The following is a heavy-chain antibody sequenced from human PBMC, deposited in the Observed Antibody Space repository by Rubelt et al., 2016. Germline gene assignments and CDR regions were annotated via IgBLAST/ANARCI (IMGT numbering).Heavy chain of an antibody. CDR1: GYTFTSYA. Sequence: VQLVQSGAEVKKPGASVKVSCKASGYTFTSYAMHWVRQAPGQRLEWMGWINAGNGNQNYSQKFQGRVTITRDTSASTAYMELSSLRSEDTAVYYCARSKDTAMVTDADWYFDLWGRGTLVTVSS. CDR2: INAGNGNQ. V-gene: IGHV1-3*01. D-gene: IGHD5-18*01. J-gene: IGHJ2*01. CDR3: ARSKDTAMVTDADWYFDL.